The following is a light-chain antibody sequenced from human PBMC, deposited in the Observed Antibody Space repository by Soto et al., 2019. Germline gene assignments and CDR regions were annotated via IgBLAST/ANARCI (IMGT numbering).Light chain of an antibody. CDR3: CSYAGSYTGV. CDR1: SSDVGGYNS. Sequence: QSALTQPRSVSGSPGQSVTISCTGTSSDVGGYNSVSWYQQYPGKAPKLMIYDVSKRPSGVPDRFSGSKSGNTASLTISGLQAEDEADYYCCSYAGSYTGVFGGGTQLTVL. J-gene: IGLJ3*02. V-gene: IGLV2-11*01. CDR2: DVS.